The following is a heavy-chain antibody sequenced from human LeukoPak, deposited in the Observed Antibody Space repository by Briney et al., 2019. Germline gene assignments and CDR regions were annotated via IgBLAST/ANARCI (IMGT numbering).Heavy chain of an antibody. J-gene: IGHJ4*02. CDR3: ARDGGNNWNYAN. Sequence: PSETLSLTCAVYGGSFSGYYWSWIRQPPGKGLEWIGEINHSGSTNYNPSLKSRVTISVDTSKNQFSLKLSSVTAADTAVYYCARDGGNNWNYANWGQGTLATVSS. V-gene: IGHV4-34*01. CDR1: GGSFSGYY. D-gene: IGHD1-7*01. CDR2: INHSGST.